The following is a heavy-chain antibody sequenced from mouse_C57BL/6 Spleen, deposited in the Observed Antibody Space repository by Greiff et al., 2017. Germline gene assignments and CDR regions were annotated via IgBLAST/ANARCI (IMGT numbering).Heavy chain of an antibody. D-gene: IGHD5-1*01. Sequence: VKLMESGPGLVAPSQSLSITCTVSGFSLTSYGVHWVRQPPGKGLEWLVVIWSDGSTTYNSALKSRLSISKDTSKSQVFLKMNSLQTDDTAMYYCARHHEYYYYAMDYWGQGTSVTVSS. CDR3: ARHHEYYYYAMDY. J-gene: IGHJ4*01. CDR1: GFSLTSYG. CDR2: IWSDGST. V-gene: IGHV2-6-1*01.